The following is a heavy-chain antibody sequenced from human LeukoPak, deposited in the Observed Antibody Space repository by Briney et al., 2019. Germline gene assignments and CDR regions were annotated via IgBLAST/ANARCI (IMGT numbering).Heavy chain of an antibody. Sequence: SETLSLTCAVSGGSISSADFYWSWIRQHPGQGLEWIGFISYSGSSYSNPSLKSRVSISIDTSKNQFSLTLSSVTAADTAVYYCARGSDFFDYWGEGTLVTVSS. CDR1: GGSISSADFY. CDR2: ISYSGSS. J-gene: IGHJ4*02. V-gene: IGHV4-31*11. CDR3: ARGSDFFDY.